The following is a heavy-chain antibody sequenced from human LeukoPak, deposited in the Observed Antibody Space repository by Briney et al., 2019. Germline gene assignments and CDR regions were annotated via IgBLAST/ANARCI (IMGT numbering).Heavy chain of an antibody. Sequence: PSETLSLTCTVSGGSISSYYWSWIRQPPGKGLEWIGSIYYSGSTNYNPSLKSRVTISVDTSKNQFSLKLSSVTAADTAVYYCAGRDYYDSSGYYDAFDIWGQGTMVTVSS. CDR3: AGRDYYDSSGYYDAFDI. J-gene: IGHJ3*02. CDR2: IYYSGST. D-gene: IGHD3-22*01. V-gene: IGHV4-59*01. CDR1: GGSISSYY.